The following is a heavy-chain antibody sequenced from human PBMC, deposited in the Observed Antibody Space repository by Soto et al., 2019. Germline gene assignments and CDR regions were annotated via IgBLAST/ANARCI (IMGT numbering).Heavy chain of an antibody. V-gene: IGHV1-3*01. CDR1: GFTFTSHA. CDR3: ARAPINPKWGVTMFDY. Sequence: QVHLVQSATEVTRPGASVKVSCQTSGFTFTSHAIQWVRQAPGQRPEWLGWINAGNGNPKYSRRFQGRITITRDTAASTAYMELDSLTSEDTALFYCARAPINPKWGVTMFDYWGQGTLVTVSS. J-gene: IGHJ4*02. D-gene: IGHD7-27*01. CDR2: INAGNGNP.